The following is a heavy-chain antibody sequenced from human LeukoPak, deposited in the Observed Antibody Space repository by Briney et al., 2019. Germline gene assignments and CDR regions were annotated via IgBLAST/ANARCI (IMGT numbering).Heavy chain of an antibody. CDR2: ISYDGSNK. CDR3: ATDPPMSYTTSWYFDY. CDR1: GFTFSSYA. J-gene: IGHJ4*02. V-gene: IGHV3-30*04. Sequence: RAGGSLRLSCAASGFTFSSYAMHWVRQDPGKGLEWVAVISYDGSNKYYADSVKGRFTISRDNSKNTLYLQMNSLRAEDTAVFYCATDPPMSYTTSWYFDYWGQGTLVTVSS. D-gene: IGHD6-13*01.